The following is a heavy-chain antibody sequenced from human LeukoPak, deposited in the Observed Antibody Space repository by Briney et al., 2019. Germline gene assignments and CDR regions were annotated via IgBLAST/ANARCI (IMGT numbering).Heavy chain of an antibody. CDR1: GFTVSGYY. Sequence: GGSLRLSCAASGFTVSGYYINWVRQAPGKGLEWGSAIYSGGGTYYADSVKGRFTISRDNSKNTLYLQMNGLRGEDTAVYYCARDATTGDYFFDYWGQGTLVTVSS. CDR3: ARDATTGDYFFDY. CDR2: IYSGGGT. D-gene: IGHD3-9*01. J-gene: IGHJ4*02. V-gene: IGHV3-53*01.